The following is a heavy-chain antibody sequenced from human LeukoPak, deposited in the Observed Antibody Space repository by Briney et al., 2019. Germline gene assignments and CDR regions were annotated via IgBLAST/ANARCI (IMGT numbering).Heavy chain of an antibody. D-gene: IGHD3-22*01. CDR3: ARASNKDYYDSSGYYYDY. V-gene: IGHV4-30-4*01. Sequence: SETLSLTCTVSGGSISSGDYYWSWIRQPPGKGLEWIGYIYYSGSTYYNPSLKSRVTISVDTSKNQFSLKLSSVTAADTRVYYCARASNKDYYDSSGYYYDYWGQGTLVTVSS. J-gene: IGHJ4*02. CDR1: GGSISSGDYY. CDR2: IYYSGST.